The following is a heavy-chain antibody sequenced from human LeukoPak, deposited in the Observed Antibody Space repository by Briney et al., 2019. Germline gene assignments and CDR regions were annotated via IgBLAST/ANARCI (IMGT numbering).Heavy chain of an antibody. D-gene: IGHD6-19*01. CDR2: IKQDGSEK. Sequence: PGGSLRLSCAASGFTFSRFWMTWVRQAPGKGLEWVANIKQDGSEKYYVDSVKGRFTISRDNAKNSLYLQMNSLRVEDTAVYYCAGSGWQVYLDYWGQGTLATVSS. CDR3: AGSGWQVYLDY. CDR1: GFTFSRFW. J-gene: IGHJ4*02. V-gene: IGHV3-7*01.